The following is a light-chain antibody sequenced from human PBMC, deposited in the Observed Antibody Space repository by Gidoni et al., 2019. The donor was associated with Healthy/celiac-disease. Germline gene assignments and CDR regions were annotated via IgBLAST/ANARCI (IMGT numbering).Light chain of an antibody. CDR3: QSYDSSLSGFNWV. J-gene: IGLJ3*02. Sequence: QSVLTQPPSVSGAPGQRVTLSCTGSSSNIGAGYDVHWYQQLPGTAPKLLIYGNSNRPSGVPDRFSGSKSGTSASLAITGLQAEDEADYYCQSYDSSLSGFNWVFGGGTKLTVL. V-gene: IGLV1-40*01. CDR2: GNS. CDR1: SSNIGAGYD.